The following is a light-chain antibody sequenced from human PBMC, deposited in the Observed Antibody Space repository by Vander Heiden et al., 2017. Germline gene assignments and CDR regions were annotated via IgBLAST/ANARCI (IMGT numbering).Light chain of an antibody. CDR3: AAWNDSLNGYV. J-gene: IGLJ1*01. CDR1: SSNIGSST. CDR2: NNN. Sequence: QSVLTQPPSASGTPGPRVTISCSGGSSNIGSSTVSWYQQLPGTAPKLLNYNNNQRPSGVPDRFSGSKSGTSASLAISGLQSEDEADYYWAAWNDSLNGYVFGAGTKVTVL. V-gene: IGLV1-44*01.